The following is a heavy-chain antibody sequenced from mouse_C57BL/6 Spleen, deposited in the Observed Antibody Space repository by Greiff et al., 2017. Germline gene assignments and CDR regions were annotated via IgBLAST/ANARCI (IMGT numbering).Heavy chain of an antibody. CDR1: GYAFSSSW. Sequence: QVHVKQSGPELVKPGASVKISCKASGYAFSSSWMNWVKQRPGKGIEWIGRIYPGDGDTNYNGKFKGKATLTADKSSSTAYMQLSSLTSEDSAVYFCARQGDDYGYFDYWGQGTTLTVSS. CDR2: IYPGDGDT. J-gene: IGHJ2*01. CDR3: ARQGDDYGYFDY. D-gene: IGHD2-4*01. V-gene: IGHV1-82*01.